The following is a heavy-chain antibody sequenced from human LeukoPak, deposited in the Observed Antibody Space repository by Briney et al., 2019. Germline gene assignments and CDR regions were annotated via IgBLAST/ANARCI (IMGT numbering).Heavy chain of an antibody. Sequence: PSETLSLTCTVSGGSISSSSYYWVWLRQPPGKGLEWIGSIYYSGSTYYNPSLKSRVTISVDTSKNQFSLKLSSVTAADTAVYYCARLRFGFGFDYWGQGTLVTVSS. CDR3: ARLRFGFGFDY. CDR2: IYYSGST. CDR1: GGSISSSSYY. J-gene: IGHJ4*02. V-gene: IGHV4-39*01. D-gene: IGHD3-10*01.